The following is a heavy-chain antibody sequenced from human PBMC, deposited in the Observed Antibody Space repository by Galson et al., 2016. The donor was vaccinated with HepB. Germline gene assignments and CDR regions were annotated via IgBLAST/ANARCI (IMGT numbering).Heavy chain of an antibody. CDR2: IWFDGSKK. V-gene: IGHV3-33*01. CDR3: VREEEWDLNY. Sequence: SLRLSCAASGFTFSDSVMHWVRQAPGKGLEWVAVIWFDGSKKYYADSVKGRFTISRDNSKDKLCLQMNSLRAEDTAVYHCVREEEWDLNYWGQGTLVTVSS. J-gene: IGHJ4*02. CDR1: GFTFSDSV. D-gene: IGHD1-26*01.